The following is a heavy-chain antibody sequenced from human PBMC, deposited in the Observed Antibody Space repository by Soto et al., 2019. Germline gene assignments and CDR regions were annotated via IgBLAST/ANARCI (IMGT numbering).Heavy chain of an antibody. V-gene: IGHV4-31*03. CDR1: VGSISSGGYY. CDR2: IYYSGNT. J-gene: IGHJ3*02. CDR3: ARTATVFGVGDAFNI. Sequence: QVQLQESGPGLVKPSQTLSLTCTVSVGSISSGGYYWGWIRQHPGKGLEWIGYIYYSGNTYYNPSLKSRVTISLDASENQISLKLTSVTAADTAVYYCARTATVFGVGDAFNIWGQGTMVAVSS. D-gene: IGHD3-3*01.